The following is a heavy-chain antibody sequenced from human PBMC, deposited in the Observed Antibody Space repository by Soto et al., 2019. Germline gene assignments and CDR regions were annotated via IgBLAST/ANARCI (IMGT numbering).Heavy chain of an antibody. Sequence: SETLSLTCNVSGFAISRGYYWSWVRQPPGKGLEWIGSIYPSVSSYHNPSLESRLTLSIDTSKNQFTLKLASVTAADTALYYCARGFSAGKGSPPDYWGQGTLVTVSS. D-gene: IGHD3-10*01. CDR3: ARGFSAGKGSPPDY. CDR2: IYPSVSS. CDR1: GFAISRGYY. J-gene: IGHJ4*02. V-gene: IGHV4-38-2*02.